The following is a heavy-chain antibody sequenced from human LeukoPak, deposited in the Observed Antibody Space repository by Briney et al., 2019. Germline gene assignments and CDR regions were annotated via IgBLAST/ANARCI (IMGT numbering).Heavy chain of an antibody. CDR3: ARDPSNTSGWYIYFDY. D-gene: IGHD6-19*01. Sequence: ASVKVSCKASGFTFNNYGISWARQAPGQGLERMGWISAYNGDTHYAQKFQGRVTLTTDTSTRTAYMELRSLRSDDTAMYYCARDPSNTSGWYIYFDYWGQGTLVTVSP. CDR1: GFTFNNYG. V-gene: IGHV1-18*01. J-gene: IGHJ4*02. CDR2: ISAYNGDT.